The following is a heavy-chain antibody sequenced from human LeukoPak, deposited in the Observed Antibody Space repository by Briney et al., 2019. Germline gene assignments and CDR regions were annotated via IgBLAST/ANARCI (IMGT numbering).Heavy chain of an antibody. D-gene: IGHD3-22*01. J-gene: IGHJ4*02. V-gene: IGHV3-23*01. CDR1: GFTFSSYA. CDR3: AKTYYYDSSGYYSDIFNFDY. Sequence: GAPLRLSCAASGFTFSSYAMSWVRQAPGKGLEWVSAISGSGGSTYYADSVKGRFTISRDNSKNTLYLQMNSLRAEDTAVYYCAKTYYYDSSGYYSDIFNFDYWGQGTLVTVSS. CDR2: ISGSGGST.